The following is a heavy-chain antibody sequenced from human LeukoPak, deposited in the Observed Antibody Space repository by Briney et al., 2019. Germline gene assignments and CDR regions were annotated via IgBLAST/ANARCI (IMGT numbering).Heavy chain of an antibody. V-gene: IGHV3-21*01. J-gene: IGHJ3*02. CDR1: GFTFSSYS. Sequence: GGSLRLSWAASGFTFSSYSMNWVRQAPGKGLEWVSSISSSSSYIYYADSVNGRFTISRDNAKNSLYLQMNSLRAEDTAVYYCARDRKADAFDIWGQGTMVTVSS. CDR2: ISSSSSYI. CDR3: ARDRKADAFDI.